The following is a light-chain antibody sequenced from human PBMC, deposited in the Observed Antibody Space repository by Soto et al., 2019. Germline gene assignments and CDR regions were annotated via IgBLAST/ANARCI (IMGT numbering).Light chain of an antibody. J-gene: IGLJ1*01. V-gene: IGLV2-14*01. Sequence: QSALTQPASVSGSPGQSITISCTGTSSDVGGYNYVSWYQQHPGKAPKPMIYDVSNRPSGVSNRFSGSKSGNTASLTTSGLQAEDEADYSCSSYTSSSTPVFGPGTEPTVL. CDR1: SSDVGGYNY. CDR2: DVS. CDR3: SSYTSSSTPV.